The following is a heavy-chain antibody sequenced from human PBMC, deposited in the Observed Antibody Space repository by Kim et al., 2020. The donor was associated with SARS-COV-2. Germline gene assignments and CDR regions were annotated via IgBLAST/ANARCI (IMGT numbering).Heavy chain of an antibody. D-gene: IGHD3-10*01. CDR2: INRDGRST. CDR1: GFTFSSYW. Sequence: GGSLRLSCAASGFTFSSYWLPFFRPSPFPFLLCFSLINRDGRSTSYADSVKGRFTISRDNAKNTLYLQMNSLRAEDTAVYYCARDPELYDGEYYFDYWGQGTLVTVSS. V-gene: IGHV3-74*01. CDR3: ARDPELYDGEYYFDY. J-gene: IGHJ4*02.